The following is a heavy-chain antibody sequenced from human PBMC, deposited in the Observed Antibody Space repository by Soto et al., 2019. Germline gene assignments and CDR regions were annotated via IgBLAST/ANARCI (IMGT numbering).Heavy chain of an antibody. J-gene: IGHJ6*03. CDR2: ISYDGSNK. Sequence: GGSLRLSCAASGFTFSSYGMHWVRQAPGKGLEWVAVISYDGSNKYYADSVKGRFTISRDNSKNTLYLQMNSLRAEDTAVYYCAKEGIVVVPAAAEDYYYYMDVWGKGTTVTVSS. CDR1: GFTFSSYG. D-gene: IGHD2-2*01. V-gene: IGHV3-30*18. CDR3: AKEGIVVVPAAAEDYYYYMDV.